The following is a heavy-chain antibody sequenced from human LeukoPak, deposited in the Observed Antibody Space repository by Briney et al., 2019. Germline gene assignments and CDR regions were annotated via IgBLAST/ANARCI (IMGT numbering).Heavy chain of an antibody. CDR2: IRYDGSNK. CDR3: AKDPYYYDSSGRYYFDY. CDR1: GFTFSSYG. J-gene: IGHJ4*02. V-gene: IGHV3-30*02. Sequence: PGGSLRLSCAASGFTFSSYGMHWVRQAPGKGLEWVAFIRYDGSNKYYADSVKGRFTISRDNSKNPLYLQMNSLRAEDTAVYYCAKDPYYYDSSGRYYFDYWGQGTLVTVSS. D-gene: IGHD3-22*01.